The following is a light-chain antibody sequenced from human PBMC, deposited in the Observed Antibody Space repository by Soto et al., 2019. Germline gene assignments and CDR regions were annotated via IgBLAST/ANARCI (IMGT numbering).Light chain of an antibody. V-gene: IGLV7-46*01. Sequence: QAVVTQEPSLTVSPGGTVTLTCDSSTGAVTSGHYPYWFQQKPGQAPRTLIYDTNNKHSWTPARFSGSLLGGKAALTLSGAQPEDEAEYYCLLFYSSPRVFGGGTKLTVL. CDR3: LLFYSSPRV. CDR1: TGAVTSGHY. J-gene: IGLJ3*02. CDR2: DTN.